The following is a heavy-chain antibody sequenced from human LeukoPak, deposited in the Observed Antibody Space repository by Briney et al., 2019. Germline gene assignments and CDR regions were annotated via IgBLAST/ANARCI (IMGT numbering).Heavy chain of an antibody. Sequence: PGTSLRLSCAASGFTFSSYAMHWVRQAPGKGLEWVAAISYDGSNRYYADSVKGQFTISRDNSKNTLYLQMNSLRTEDTAVYYCVRLTAAGRRTDFDYWGQGTLVTVSS. CDR3: VRLTAAGRRTDFDY. J-gene: IGHJ4*02. D-gene: IGHD6-13*01. CDR1: GFTFSSYA. CDR2: ISYDGSNR. V-gene: IGHV3-30*04.